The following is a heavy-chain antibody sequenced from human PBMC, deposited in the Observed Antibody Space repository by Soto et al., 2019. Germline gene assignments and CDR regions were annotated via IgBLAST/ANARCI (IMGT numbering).Heavy chain of an antibody. CDR1: GGSVSSGDYY. CDR2: IYYSGNT. D-gene: IGHD3-10*01. J-gene: IGHJ6*02. V-gene: IGHV4-61*08. Sequence: SETLSLTCTVSGGSVSSGDYYWSWIRQPPGKGLEWIGYIYYSGNTNYNPSLKSRVTLLVDTSRNQFSLRLSSVTAADTAVYYCARDAWGLGSPAPPYYFYGMDVWGQGTTVTVSS. CDR3: ARDAWGLGSPAPPYYFYGMDV.